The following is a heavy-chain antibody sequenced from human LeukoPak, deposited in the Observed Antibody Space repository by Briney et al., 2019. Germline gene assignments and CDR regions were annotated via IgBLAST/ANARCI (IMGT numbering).Heavy chain of an antibody. V-gene: IGHV3-66*03. J-gene: IGHJ4*02. CDR2: IYSDNT. CDR1: GFTVSSNS. Sequence: GGSLRLSCTVSGFTVSSNSMSWVRQAPGKGLEWVPFIYSDNTHYSDSVKGRFTISRDNSKNTLYLQMASLRAEDMAVYYCARRFASIEFFSDYWGQGALVTVSS. CDR3: ARRFASIEFFSDY. D-gene: IGHD2-21*01.